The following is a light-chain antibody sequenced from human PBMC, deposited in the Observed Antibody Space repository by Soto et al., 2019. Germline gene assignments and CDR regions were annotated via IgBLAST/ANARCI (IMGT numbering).Light chain of an antibody. CDR3: QQRSTWPLT. CDR1: QSVGSY. V-gene: IGKV3-11*01. Sequence: EMVLTQSPATLSLSPGERVTLSCRASQSVGSYLAWYQQKLGQAPRLLIYDASNRATGIPARFSGSGSGTDFTLTIGSLEPEDFAVYYCQQRSTWPLTFGQGTKVDIK. CDR2: DAS. J-gene: IGKJ1*01.